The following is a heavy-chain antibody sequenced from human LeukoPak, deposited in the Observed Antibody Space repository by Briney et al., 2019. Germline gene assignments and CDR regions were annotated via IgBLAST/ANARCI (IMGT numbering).Heavy chain of an antibody. J-gene: IGHJ4*02. V-gene: IGHV3-53*01. CDR2: IYSGGST. Sequence: GGSLRLSCAASGFTVSSNYMSWVRQAPGKGLEWVSVIYSGGSTYYADSVKGRFTISRDNSKNTLYLQMNSLGAEDTAVYYCARISEGSGSYDYWGQGTLVTVSS. D-gene: IGHD3-10*01. CDR3: ARISEGSGSYDY. CDR1: GFTVSSNY.